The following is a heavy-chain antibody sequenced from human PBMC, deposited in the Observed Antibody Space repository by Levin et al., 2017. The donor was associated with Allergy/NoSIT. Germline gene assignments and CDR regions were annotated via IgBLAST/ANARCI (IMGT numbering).Heavy chain of an antibody. Sequence: GASVKVSCKVSGYTLTELSMHWVRQAPGKGLEWMGGFDPEDGETIYAQKFQGRVTMTEDTSTDTAYMELSSLRSEDTAVYYCATDRPGAAAESYAFDIWGQGTMVTVSS. J-gene: IGHJ3*02. CDR2: FDPEDGET. CDR3: ATDRPGAAAESYAFDI. D-gene: IGHD6-13*01. CDR1: GYTLTELS. V-gene: IGHV1-24*01.